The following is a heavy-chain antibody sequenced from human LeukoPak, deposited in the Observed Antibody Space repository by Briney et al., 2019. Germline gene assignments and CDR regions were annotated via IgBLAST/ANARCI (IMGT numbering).Heavy chain of an antibody. V-gene: IGHV3-73*01. CDR2: IRSKANYYAT. D-gene: IGHD1-26*01. J-gene: IGHJ2*01. CDR1: GFSFNGYG. CDR3: TRSASVDIGGRPDFCYFDL. Sequence: GGSLRLSCEGSGFSFNGYGLHWVRQASGKGLEWIGRIRSKANYYATAYVESVKGTFIVPRDESKRSAYLQMNDLKTEDTAVYYCTRSASVDIGGRPDFCYFDLWGRGTLVTVSS.